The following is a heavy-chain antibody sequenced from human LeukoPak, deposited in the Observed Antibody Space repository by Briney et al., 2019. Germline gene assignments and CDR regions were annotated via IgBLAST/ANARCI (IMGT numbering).Heavy chain of an antibody. CDR2: INPSGGST. V-gene: IGHV1-46*01. D-gene: IGHD5-18*01. CDR3: ARGGSRSGYSYGFDY. Sequence: ASVKVSCKASGYTFTSYGISWVRQAPGQGLEWMGIINPSGGSTSYAQKFQGRVTMTRDTSTSTVYMELSSLRSEDTAVYYCARGGSRSGYSYGFDYWGQGTLVTVSS. J-gene: IGHJ4*02. CDR1: GYTFTSYG.